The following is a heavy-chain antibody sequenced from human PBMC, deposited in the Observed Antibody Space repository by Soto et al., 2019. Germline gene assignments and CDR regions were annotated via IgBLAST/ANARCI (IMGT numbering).Heavy chain of an antibody. CDR3: AASYCTNGVCYPRNYYYYMDV. Sequence: QVQLQESGPGLVKPSQTLSLTCTVSGGSISSGGYYWSWIRQHPGKGLEWIGYIYYSGSTYYNPSLTSRVTISVDTSKNQFSLKLSSVTAADTAVYYCAASYCTNGVCYPRNYYYYMDVWGKGTTVTVSS. V-gene: IGHV4-31*03. D-gene: IGHD2-8*01. J-gene: IGHJ6*03. CDR2: IYYSGST. CDR1: GGSISSGGYY.